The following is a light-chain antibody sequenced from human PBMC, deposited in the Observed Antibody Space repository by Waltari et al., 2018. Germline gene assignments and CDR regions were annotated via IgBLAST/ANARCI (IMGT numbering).Light chain of an antibody. V-gene: IGLV1-40*01. Sequence: QSVLTQPPSVSGAPGQRVTISCPGSGPTFGAGFDVPWYQQLPGGVPKLLISNNNKRPSGVPERFSASKSGTSASLAITGLQAEDEGDYFCQSYDSYWGVVFGGGTKLTVL. CDR3: QSYDSYWGVV. CDR1: GPTFGAGFD. CDR2: NNN. J-gene: IGLJ3*02.